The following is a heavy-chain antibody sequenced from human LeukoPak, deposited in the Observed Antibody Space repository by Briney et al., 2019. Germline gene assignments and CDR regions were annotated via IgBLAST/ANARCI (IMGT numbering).Heavy chain of an antibody. CDR3: AREIQPSAAAGPLGY. Sequence: SCKASGGTFSSYAMHWVRQAPGKGLEWVAVISYDGSNKYYADSVKGRFTISRDNSKNTLYLQMNSLRAEDTAVYYCAREIQPSAAAGPLGYWGQGTLVTVSS. CDR2: ISYDGSNK. V-gene: IGHV3-30-3*01. CDR1: GGTFSSYA. D-gene: IGHD6-13*01. J-gene: IGHJ4*02.